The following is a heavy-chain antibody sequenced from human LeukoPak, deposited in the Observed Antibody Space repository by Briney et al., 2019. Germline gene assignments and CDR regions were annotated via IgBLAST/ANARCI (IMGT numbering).Heavy chain of an antibody. Sequence: ASVKASCKASGYTFTSYGISWVRQAPGQGLEWMGWISAYNGNTNYAQKLQGRVTMTTDTSTSTAYMELRSLRSDDTAVYYCARDLYGSGSNDAFDIWGQGTMVTVSS. V-gene: IGHV1-18*01. J-gene: IGHJ3*02. CDR3: ARDLYGSGSNDAFDI. CDR2: ISAYNGNT. CDR1: GYTFTSYG. D-gene: IGHD3-10*01.